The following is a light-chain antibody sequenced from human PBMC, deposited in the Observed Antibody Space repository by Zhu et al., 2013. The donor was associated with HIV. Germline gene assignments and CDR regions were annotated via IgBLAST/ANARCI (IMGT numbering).Light chain of an antibody. CDR2: WAS. V-gene: IGKV4-1*01. J-gene: IGKJ4*01. Sequence: DIVMTQSPDSLAVSLGERATINCKSSQSVLYSSNNKNYLAWYQHKPGQPPKLLIYWASTRESGVPDRFSGSGSGTDFTLTISSLQAEDVAVYYCQQYYSTPLTFGGGTKVEI. CDR3: QQYYSTPLT. CDR1: QSVLYSSNNKNY.